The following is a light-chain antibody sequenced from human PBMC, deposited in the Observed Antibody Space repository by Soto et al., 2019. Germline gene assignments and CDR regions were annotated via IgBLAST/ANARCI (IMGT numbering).Light chain of an antibody. CDR3: CSYVGSYTSYG. Sequence: QSALNQPRSVSGSPGQSVTISCTGTSSDVGTYNFVSWYQQHPGKAPKFMIYDVTKRPSGVPDRFSGSKSGNTASLTISGLQAEDEADYYCCSYVGSYTSYGCGTGTKLTVL. V-gene: IGLV2-11*01. J-gene: IGLJ1*01. CDR2: DVT. CDR1: SSDVGTYNF.